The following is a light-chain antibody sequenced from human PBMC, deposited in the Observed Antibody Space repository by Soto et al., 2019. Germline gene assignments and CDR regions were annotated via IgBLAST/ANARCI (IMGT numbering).Light chain of an antibody. CDR3: QQYNNWPYT. Sequence: EIVMTQSPATLSASPGERATLSCRASQSVSTNLAWYQQKPGQAPRLLIYGASTRATGIPGRFSGSGSGTDFTLTISSLQSEDFAVYYCQQYNNWPYTFGQGTKVDIK. CDR2: GAS. V-gene: IGKV3D-15*01. CDR1: QSVSTN. J-gene: IGKJ2*01.